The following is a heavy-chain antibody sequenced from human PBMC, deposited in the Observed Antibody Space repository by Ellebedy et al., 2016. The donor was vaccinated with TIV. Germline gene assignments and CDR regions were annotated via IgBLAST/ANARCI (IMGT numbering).Heavy chain of an antibody. J-gene: IGHJ4*02. D-gene: IGHD5-18*01. V-gene: IGHV3-15*01. Sequence: PGGSLRLSCAASGFTFSNAWMNWVRQAPGKGLEWVGRIKSKTDGGAADYAAPVKGRFTISRDDSKNTLYLQMNSLITEDTAVYFCTTVYRYNYDSVWGQGTLVTVSS. CDR1: GFTFSNAW. CDR3: TTVYRYNYDSV. CDR2: IKSKTDGGAA.